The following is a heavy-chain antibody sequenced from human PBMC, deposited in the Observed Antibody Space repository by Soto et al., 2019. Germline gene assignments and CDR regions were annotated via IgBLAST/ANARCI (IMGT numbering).Heavy chain of an antibody. CDR1: GGTFSSYA. J-gene: IGHJ6*02. V-gene: IGHV1-69*01. CDR3: ARSQGSSTSLEIYYYYYYGMDV. D-gene: IGHD2-2*01. CDR2: IIPISGTA. Sequence: QVQLVQSGAEVKKPGSSVKVSCKASGGTFSSYAISWVRQAPGQGLEWMGGIIPISGTANYPQKFQGRVTITADESTSTAYMELISLRSEDTAVYYCARSQGSSTSLEIYYYYYYGMDVWGQGTTVTVSS.